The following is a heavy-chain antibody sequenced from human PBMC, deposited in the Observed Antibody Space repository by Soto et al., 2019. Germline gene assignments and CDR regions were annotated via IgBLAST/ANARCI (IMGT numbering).Heavy chain of an antibody. CDR3: ARGVLLWFGELLFLGNMDV. CDR2: ISAYNGNT. CDR1: GYTFTSYG. J-gene: IGHJ6*03. V-gene: IGHV1-18*01. D-gene: IGHD3-10*01. Sequence: ASVKVSCKASGYTFTSYGISWVRQAPGQGLEWMGWISAYNGNTNYAQKLQGRVTMTTDTSTSTAYMELRSLRSDDTAVYYCARGVLLWFGELLFLGNMDVWGKGTTVTVSS.